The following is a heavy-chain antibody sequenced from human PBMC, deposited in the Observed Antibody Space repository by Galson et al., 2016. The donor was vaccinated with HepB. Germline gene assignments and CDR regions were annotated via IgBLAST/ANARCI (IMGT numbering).Heavy chain of an antibody. CDR3: ARDRTPSYSGYGDSVDP. J-gene: IGHJ5*02. V-gene: IGHV4-61*02. CDR2: IYTSGST. Sequence: TLSLTCTVSGGSISSDTYYWNWIRQPAGKGLEWIGRIYTSGSTNYNPSLKSRVTMSIDTSKNQFSLNLSSLTAADTAVYYCARDRTPSYSGYGDSVDPWGQGLLVTVSS. D-gene: IGHD5-12*01. CDR1: GGSISSDTYY.